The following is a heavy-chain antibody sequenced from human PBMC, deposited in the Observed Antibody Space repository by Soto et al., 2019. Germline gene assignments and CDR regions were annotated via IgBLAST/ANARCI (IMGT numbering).Heavy chain of an antibody. V-gene: IGHV1-3*05. CDR2: INAGNGNT. Sequence: QVQLVQSGAEEKKPGASVKVSCKASGYSFTSYAMHWVRQAPGQRLEWMGWINAGNGNTKYSQKFQGRVTITRDTSASTAYMELSSLRSEHTAMYYCARAVAVPASCDYWGQGTLVTVAS. CDR1: GYSFTSYA. CDR3: ARAVAVPASCDY. J-gene: IGHJ4*02. D-gene: IGHD6-19*01.